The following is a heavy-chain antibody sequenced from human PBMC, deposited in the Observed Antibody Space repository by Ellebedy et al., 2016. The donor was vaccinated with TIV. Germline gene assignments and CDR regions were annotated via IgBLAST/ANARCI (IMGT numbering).Heavy chain of an antibody. CDR2: VFDSETT. CDR3: ARRGDWWYFDD. D-gene: IGHD2-8*02. Sequence: MPSETLSLTCSVSGGSITGSYYYWGWIRQAPGKGLEWIGSVFDSETTYRNPSLKSRLTLSIDMSKNQFSLRLTSVTAADTAVYYCARRGDWWYFDDWGQGTLVTVSS. J-gene: IGHJ4*02. V-gene: IGHV4-39*01. CDR1: GGSITGSYYY.